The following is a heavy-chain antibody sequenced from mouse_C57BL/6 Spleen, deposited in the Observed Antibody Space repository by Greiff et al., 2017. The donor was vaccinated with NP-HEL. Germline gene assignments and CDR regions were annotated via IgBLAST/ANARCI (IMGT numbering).Heavy chain of an antibody. V-gene: IGHV1-55*01. J-gene: IGHJ3*01. Sequence: QVQLQQSGAELVKPGASVKMSCKASGYTFTSYWITWAKQRPGQGLEWIGDIYPGSGSTNYNEKFKSKATLTVDTSSSTAYMQLSSLTSEDSAVYYCARETAQAWFAYWGQGTLVTVSA. CDR1: GYTFTSYW. CDR3: ARETAQAWFAY. CDR2: IYPGSGST. D-gene: IGHD3-2*02.